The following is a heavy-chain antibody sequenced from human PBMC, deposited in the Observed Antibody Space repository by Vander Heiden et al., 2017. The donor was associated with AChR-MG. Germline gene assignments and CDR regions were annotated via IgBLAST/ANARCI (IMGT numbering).Heavy chain of an antibody. V-gene: IGHV3-33*01. CDR2: IWSDGSKK. D-gene: IGHD2-2*02. CDR3: ARWGYTSSYLDY. J-gene: IGHJ4*02. CDR1: GFPFRPYR. Sequence: QVQVVESGGGVVQPGRSLSLSCAAAGFPFRPYRTPWVRQAAGKGLEWVAVIWSDGSKKYYVDSVKGRFTISRDNSKNMLYLQMNSLRTEDTAVYYCARWGYTSSYLDYWGQGTLVTVSS.